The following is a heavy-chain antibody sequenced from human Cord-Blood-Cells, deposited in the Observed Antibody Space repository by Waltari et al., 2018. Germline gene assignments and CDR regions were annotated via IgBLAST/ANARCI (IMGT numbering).Heavy chain of an antibody. J-gene: IGHJ6*02. D-gene: IGHD3-3*01. V-gene: IGHV4-34*01. CDR1: GGSFSGYY. CDR2: INHSGST. CDR3: ARVTDFWSGYYYGMDV. Sequence: KPSETLSLTCAVYGGSFSGYYWSWIRQPPGKGLEWIGEINHSGSTNYNPSLKSRVTISVDTSKNQFSLKLSSVTAADTAVYYCARVTDFWSGYYYGMDVWGQGTTVTVSS.